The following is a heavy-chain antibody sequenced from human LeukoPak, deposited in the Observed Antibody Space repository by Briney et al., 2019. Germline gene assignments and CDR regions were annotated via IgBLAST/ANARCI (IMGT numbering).Heavy chain of an antibody. V-gene: IGHV1-69*05. CDR2: IIPIFGTA. CDR1: GGTFSSYA. Sequence: GASVKVSCKASGGTFSSYAISWVRQAPGQGLEWMGRIIPIFGTANYAQKSQGRVTITTDESTSTAYMELSSLRSEDTAVYYCASGSYYDFWSGYSRYYYYYMDVWGKGTTVTVSS. CDR3: ASGSYYDFWSGYSRYYYYYMDV. J-gene: IGHJ6*03. D-gene: IGHD3-3*01.